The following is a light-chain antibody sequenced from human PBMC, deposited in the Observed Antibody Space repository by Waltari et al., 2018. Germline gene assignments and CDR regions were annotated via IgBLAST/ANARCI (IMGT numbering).Light chain of an antibody. CDR2: RVS. Sequence: VMTQAPLSLPVALGLAPSFSAKPSQSLIHIDGNPNLNWFQQRPGQSRGCLIYRVSNRACGVQDRLSGSGSGTDFTMKSNMVEAEDVGVYYRMQGTHWPYTFGQGTKLDIK. CDR1: QSLIHIDGNPN. J-gene: IGKJ2*01. CDR3: MQGTHWPYT. V-gene: IGKV2-30*02.